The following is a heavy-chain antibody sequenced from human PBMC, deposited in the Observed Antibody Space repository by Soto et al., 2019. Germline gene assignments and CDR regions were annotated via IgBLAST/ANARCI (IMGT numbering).Heavy chain of an antibody. CDR2: INGYKGNT. CDR3: ARDPVAGTYFDY. D-gene: IGHD6-19*01. Sequence: QVQLVQSGAEVKKPGASVKVSCKAFGYTFTTYGISWVRQAPGQGLEWMGWINGYKGNTNYAQKLQGRVTMTTDTSTSTAYMELRSLRSDDTAVYYCARDPVAGTYFDYWGQGTLVTVSS. J-gene: IGHJ4*02. V-gene: IGHV1-18*01. CDR1: GYTFTTYG.